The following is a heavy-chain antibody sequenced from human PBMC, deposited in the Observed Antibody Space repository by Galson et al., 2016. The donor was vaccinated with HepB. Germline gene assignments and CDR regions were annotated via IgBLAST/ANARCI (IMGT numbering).Heavy chain of an antibody. V-gene: IGHV3-74*01. CDR1: GFTVSNYW. J-gene: IGHJ4*02. CDR2: ISEDGSIT. Sequence: SLRLSCAVSGFTVSNYWMHWVRQAPGKGLVWVSRISEDGSITTYADSVKGRFTFSRDNSKNTLYLQMSSLGAEDTPVYYFGRHGYSSIDYWGRGALFTVSS. D-gene: IGHD6-19*01. CDR3: GRHGYSSIDY.